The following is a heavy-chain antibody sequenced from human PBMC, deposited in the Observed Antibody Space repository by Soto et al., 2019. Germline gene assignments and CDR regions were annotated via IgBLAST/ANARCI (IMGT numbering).Heavy chain of an antibody. J-gene: IGHJ4*02. CDR2: FCYGGSA. Sequence: QVQLQESGPRLVKSSETLSLTCTVSGDSITGFCWSWVRQPPGKGLDWVGQFCYGGSATYNPSLNSRVTISVDASESQFSLKLSSVTAADTAVYYCARHLPGGVSGQDFWGQGTLVTVSS. D-gene: IGHD2-8*02. V-gene: IGHV4-59*08. CDR3: ARHLPGGVSGQDF. CDR1: GDSITGFC.